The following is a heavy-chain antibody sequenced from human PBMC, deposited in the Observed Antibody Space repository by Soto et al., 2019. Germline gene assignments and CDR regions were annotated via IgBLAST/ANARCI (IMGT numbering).Heavy chain of an antibody. CDR3: ARVPSP. CDR2: IYHSGST. CDR1: CCPISRGWYS. Sequence: TLFPTWVVPCCPISRGWYSWSWIRQQPGKGLEWIGYIYHSGSTYYNPSLKSRVTISVDRSKNQFSLKLSSVTAADTAVYYCARVPSPWGQGTLVTVSS. J-gene: IGHJ5*02. V-gene: IGHV4-30-2*01.